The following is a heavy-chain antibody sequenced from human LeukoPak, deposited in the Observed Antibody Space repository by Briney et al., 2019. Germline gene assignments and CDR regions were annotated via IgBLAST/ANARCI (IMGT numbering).Heavy chain of an antibody. V-gene: IGHV1-46*01. CDR2: INPSGGST. CDR3: ARDPAVSGTYYYDSGSLREPKYSDC. CDR1: GYTFTSYY. J-gene: IGHJ4*02. D-gene: IGHD3-10*01. Sequence: ASVKVSCKASGYTFTSYYMHWVRQAPGQGLEWMGIINPSGGSTSYAQKFQGRVTMTTDTLTSTAYMELRSLRSDDTAVYYRARDPAVSGTYYYDSGSLREPKYSDCWGQGTQVTVSS.